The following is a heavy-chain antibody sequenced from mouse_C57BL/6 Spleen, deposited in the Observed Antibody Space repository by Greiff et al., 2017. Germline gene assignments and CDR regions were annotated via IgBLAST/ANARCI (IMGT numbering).Heavy chain of an antibody. CDR3: ARVVTTSYFDY. V-gene: IGHV1-82*01. Sequence: VQGVESGPELVKPGASVKISCKASGYAFSSSWMNWVKQRPGKGLEWIGRIYPGDGDTNYNGKFKGKATLTADKSSSTAYMQLSSLTSEDSAVYFCARVVTTSYFDYWGQGTTLTVSS. CDR2: IYPGDGDT. J-gene: IGHJ2*01. D-gene: IGHD2-2*01. CDR1: GYAFSSSW.